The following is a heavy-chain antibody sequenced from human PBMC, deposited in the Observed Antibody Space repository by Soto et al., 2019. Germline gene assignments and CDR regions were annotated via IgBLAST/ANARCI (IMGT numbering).Heavy chain of an antibody. CDR3: FGGGVTSPTFDY. V-gene: IGHV5-51*01. D-gene: IGHD3-16*01. CDR1: GYIIKNYW. Sequence: GESLKISCKASGYIIKNYWIGWVRQMPGQGLEWMGIIFPDDSDTRYSPSFQGHVTISVDKSISTAYVQWSSLKASDSAIYYCFGGGVTSPTFDYGGQEPGVTVPS. CDR2: IFPDDSDT. J-gene: IGHJ4*02.